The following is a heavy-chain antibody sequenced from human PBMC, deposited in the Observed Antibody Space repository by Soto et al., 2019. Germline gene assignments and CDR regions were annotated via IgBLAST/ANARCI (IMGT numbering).Heavy chain of an antibody. CDR3: ERGRHVVVVTAALGY. D-gene: IGHD2-21*02. Sequence: QVQLVQSAAEVKKPGASVKVSCTASGDTFTDYYIHWVRQAPGQGLEWMGTVTPSGGNTTDQQHFLGRIQMTRDTSTSTYCMELAGLTSEVTAIDLCERGRHVVVVTAALGYWGEGSLVNISS. J-gene: IGHJ4*02. CDR1: GDTFTDYY. CDR2: VTPSGGNT. V-gene: IGHV1-46*01.